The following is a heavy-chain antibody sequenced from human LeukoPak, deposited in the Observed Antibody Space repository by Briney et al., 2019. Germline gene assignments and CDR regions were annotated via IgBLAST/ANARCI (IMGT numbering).Heavy chain of an antibody. V-gene: IGHV4-4*07. D-gene: IGHD4-17*01. CDR1: RGSISTFY. CDR3: ARGRDYGDYGRYYYYMDV. CDR2: IYTRGST. Sequence: PSETLSLTCTVSRGSISTFYWSWIRQPAGKGLEWIGRIYTRGSTNYNPSLKSRVTMSVDTSKNQFSLNPSSVNAADTAVYYWARGRDYGDYGRYYYYMDVWGKGTTVTISS. J-gene: IGHJ6*03.